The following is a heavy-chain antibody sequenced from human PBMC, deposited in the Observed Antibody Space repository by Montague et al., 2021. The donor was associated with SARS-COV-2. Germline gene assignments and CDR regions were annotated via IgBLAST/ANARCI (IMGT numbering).Heavy chain of an antibody. D-gene: IGHD3-3*01. CDR2: VDHRGSA. V-gene: IGHV4-34*01. J-gene: IGHJ3*01. CDR3: ARARVTIFGVLIMLPAAGAVDV. CDR1: GGSFTDYY. Sequence: SETLSLTCAVYGGSFTDYYWTWIRQAPGKGLEWIGEVDHRGSASYSPSLKGRVSISVDTSKNQFSLRLSSVSAADTAVYYCARARVTIFGVLIMLPAAGAVDVWGQGTTVTVSS.